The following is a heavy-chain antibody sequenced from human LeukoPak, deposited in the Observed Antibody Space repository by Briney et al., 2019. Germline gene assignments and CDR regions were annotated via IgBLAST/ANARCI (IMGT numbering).Heavy chain of an antibody. CDR2: ISDSEGSP. CDR1: GFTFSSYG. V-gene: IGHV3-23*01. CDR3: AKHKRVLLWFGDHTPGYYFDY. J-gene: IGHJ4*02. Sequence: GGSLRLSCAASGFTFSSYGMSWVRQAPGKGLEWVSTISDSEGSPYYADSVKGRFTISRDNSKNTLYLQMNSLRAEDTAVYYCAKHKRVLLWFGDHTPGYYFDYWGQGTLVTVSS. D-gene: IGHD3-10*01.